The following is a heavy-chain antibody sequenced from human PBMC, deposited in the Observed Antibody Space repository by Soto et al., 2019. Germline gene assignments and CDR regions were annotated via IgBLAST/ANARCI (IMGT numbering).Heavy chain of an antibody. V-gene: IGHV3-48*02. CDR3: ARVADYVGNTLCFHFDRDG. D-gene: IGHD4-17*01. J-gene: IGHJ6*02. CDR1: GFTFSSYS. CDR2: ISSSSRTI. Sequence: EVQLVESGGGLVQPGGSLRLSCAASGFTFSSYSMNWVRQAPGKGLEWVSYISSSSRTIYSADPVTGRFTISRDNAKNSRYLKRNSRRDEDTAVYTCARVADYVGNTLCFHFDRDGWGQGTTV.